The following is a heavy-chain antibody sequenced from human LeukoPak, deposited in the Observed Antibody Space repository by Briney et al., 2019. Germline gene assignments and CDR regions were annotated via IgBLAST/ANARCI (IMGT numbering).Heavy chain of an antibody. Sequence: PGGSLRLSCAASGFTFNHYAMTWVRQAPGKGLEWVSGISGSGGSTQYADSVKGRFTISRDNSKNTVYLQMNSLRAEDTAVYYCASGYDILGSSDYWGQGTLVTVSS. V-gene: IGHV3-23*01. J-gene: IGHJ4*02. CDR3: ASGYDILGSSDY. CDR1: GFTFNHYA. D-gene: IGHD3-9*01. CDR2: ISGSGGST.